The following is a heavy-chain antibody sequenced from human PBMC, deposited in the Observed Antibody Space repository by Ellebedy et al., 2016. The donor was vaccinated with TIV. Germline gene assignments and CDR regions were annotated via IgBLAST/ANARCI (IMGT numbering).Heavy chain of an antibody. CDR1: GFTFSSYA. D-gene: IGHD4-17*01. CDR2: ISGSGGST. V-gene: IGHV3-23*01. Sequence: GESLKISCAASGFTFSSYAMSWVRQAPGKGLEWVSAISGSGGSTYYADSVKGRFTISRDNSKNTLYLQMNSLRAEDTAVYYCAKERGLGFWYFDLWGRGTLVTVSS. CDR3: AKERGLGFWYFDL. J-gene: IGHJ2*01.